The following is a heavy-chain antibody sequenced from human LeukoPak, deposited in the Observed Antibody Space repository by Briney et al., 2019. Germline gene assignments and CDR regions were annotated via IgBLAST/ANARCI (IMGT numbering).Heavy chain of an antibody. CDR1: GGSISSYY. J-gene: IGHJ4*02. Sequence: SETLSLTCTVSGGSISSYYWSWIRQPPGKGLEWIGYIYYSGSTNYNPSLKSRVTISVDTSKNQFSLKLSSETAADTAVYYCARAGSSWYVPYFDYWGQGTLVTVSS. D-gene: IGHD6-13*01. CDR3: ARAGSSWYVPYFDY. CDR2: IYYSGST. V-gene: IGHV4-59*01.